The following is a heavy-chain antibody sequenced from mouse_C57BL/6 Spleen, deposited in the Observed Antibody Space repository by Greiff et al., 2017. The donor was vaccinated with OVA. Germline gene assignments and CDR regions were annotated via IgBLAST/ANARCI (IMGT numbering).Heavy chain of an antibody. D-gene: IGHD3-3*01. CDR3: AKDLPRDAMDY. Sequence: VQLQQPGAELVKPGASVKLSCKASGYTFTSYWMHWVKQRPGQGLEWIGWIYPRDGSTKYNEKFKGKATLTVDTSSSTAYMELHSLTSEDSAVYFCAKDLPRDAMDYWGQGTSVTVSS. CDR1: GYTFTSYW. V-gene: IGHV1-85*01. J-gene: IGHJ4*01. CDR2: IYPRDGST.